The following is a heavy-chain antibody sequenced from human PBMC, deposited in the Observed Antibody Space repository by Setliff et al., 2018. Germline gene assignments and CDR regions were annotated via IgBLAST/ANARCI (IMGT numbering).Heavy chain of an antibody. CDR1: GYTFTSYD. Sequence: ASVKVSCKASGYTFTSYDINWVRQATGQGLEWMGWMNPNSGNTGYAQKFQGRVTMTRNTSISTAYMELGSLRSEDTAVYYCARECYSSSGYGDYYYYYGMDVWGQGTTVTVSS. CDR3: ARECYSSSGYGDYYYYYGMDV. CDR2: MNPNSGNT. J-gene: IGHJ6*02. V-gene: IGHV1-8*02. D-gene: IGHD6-13*01.